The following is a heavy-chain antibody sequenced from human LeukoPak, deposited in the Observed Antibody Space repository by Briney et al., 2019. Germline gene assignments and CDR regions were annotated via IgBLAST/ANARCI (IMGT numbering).Heavy chain of an antibody. D-gene: IGHD3-22*01. CDR1: GFTVSSNY. Sequence: GGSLRLSCAASGFTVSSNYMSWVRQAPGKGLEWVSVIYSGGSTYYADSVKGRFTISRDNSKNTLYLQMNSLRAEDTAVYYCARGAYYYDSSGPPGYYFDYWGQGTLVTVSS. J-gene: IGHJ4*02. CDR3: ARGAYYYDSSGPPGYYFDY. V-gene: IGHV3-53*01. CDR2: IYSGGST.